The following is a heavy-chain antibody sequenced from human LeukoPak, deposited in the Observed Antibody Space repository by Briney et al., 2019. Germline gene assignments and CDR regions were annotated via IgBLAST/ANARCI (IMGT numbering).Heavy chain of an antibody. V-gene: IGHV3-74*01. CDR2: INSDGSST. D-gene: IGHD3-3*01. CDR1: GFTFSSYW. CDR3: AREGITIFGVVDY. Sequence: GGPLRLSCAASGFTFSSYWMHWVRQAPGKGLVWVSRINSDGSSTSYADSVKGRFTISRDNAKNTLYLQMNSLRAEDTAVYYCAREGITIFGVVDYWGQGTLVTVSS. J-gene: IGHJ4*02.